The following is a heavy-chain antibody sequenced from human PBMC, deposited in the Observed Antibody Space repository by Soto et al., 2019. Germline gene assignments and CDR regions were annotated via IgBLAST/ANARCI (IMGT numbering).Heavy chain of an antibody. CDR3: TTEYSSSWYNY. Sequence: PGGSLRLSCAGSGFTFSGVWMTWVRQAPGKGLEWVGRIKRNSDGGTTDYAAPVKGRFTISRDDSKNTLYLQMDSLKNEDTAIYFCTTEYSSSWYNYWGQGTLVTVSS. V-gene: IGHV3-15*01. J-gene: IGHJ4*02. CDR1: GFTFSGVW. CDR2: IKRNSDGGTT. D-gene: IGHD6-13*01.